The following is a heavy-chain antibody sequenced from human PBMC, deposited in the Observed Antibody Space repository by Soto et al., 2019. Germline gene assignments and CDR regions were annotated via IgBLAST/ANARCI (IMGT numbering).Heavy chain of an antibody. V-gene: IGHV1-69*12. CDR3: ARGRIAGAATDFYYYGMDV. J-gene: IGHJ6*02. D-gene: IGHD1-26*01. CDR1: GGTFSTYV. Sequence: QVQLVQSGAEVKKPGSSVKVSCKASGGTFSTYVISWVRQAPGQGLEWMGGIIPVFATTNYAQKFQGRVPRTADXPXXXGXXELNSLRSEDTAVYYCARGRIAGAATDFYYYGMDVWGQGTSVTVSS. CDR2: IIPVFATT.